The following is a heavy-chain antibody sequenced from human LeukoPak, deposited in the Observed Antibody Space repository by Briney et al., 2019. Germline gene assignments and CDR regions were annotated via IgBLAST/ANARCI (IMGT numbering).Heavy chain of an antibody. D-gene: IGHD2-2*01. CDR1: GFTFGSYA. Sequence: GGSLRLSCAGFGFTFGSYAMTWVRQAPGKGLEWVSGIGSGGTTFYADSVKGRFTISGDNPKNTLYLQVNSLRAEDTAVYYCAKGSCSSTSCYVDYWGQGTLVTVSS. V-gene: IGHV3-23*01. J-gene: IGHJ4*02. CDR3: AKGSCSSTSCYVDY. CDR2: IGSGGTT.